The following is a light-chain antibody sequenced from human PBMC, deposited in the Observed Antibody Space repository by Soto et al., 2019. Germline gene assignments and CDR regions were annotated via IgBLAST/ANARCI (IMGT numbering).Light chain of an antibody. J-gene: IGLJ1*01. V-gene: IGLV2-14*03. Sequence: QSALTQPASVSGSPGQSITISCTGTSSDVGGYNYVSWYQQHPGKAPKFMIYDVSSRPSGVSNRFSGSKSGNTASLTISGLQAEDEADYYCCSYTTSNTRQIVFGTGSQV. CDR2: DVS. CDR1: SSDVGGYNY. CDR3: CSYTTSNTRQIV.